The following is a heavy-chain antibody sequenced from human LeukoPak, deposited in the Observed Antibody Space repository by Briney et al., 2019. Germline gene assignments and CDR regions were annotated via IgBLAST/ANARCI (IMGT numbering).Heavy chain of an antibody. D-gene: IGHD2-2*01. CDR1: GFTFSSYG. CDR2: IWYDGSSE. V-gene: IGHV3-33*01. CDR3: VREMCSNSCPEGNYGMDV. Sequence: PGGSLRLSCAASGFTFSSYGMHWVRQAPGKGLEWVAVIWYDGSSEYYADSVKGRFTISRDNSKNTLYLQMNSLRGDDTAVYYCVREMCSNSCPEGNYGMDVWGQGTTVTVSS. J-gene: IGHJ6*02.